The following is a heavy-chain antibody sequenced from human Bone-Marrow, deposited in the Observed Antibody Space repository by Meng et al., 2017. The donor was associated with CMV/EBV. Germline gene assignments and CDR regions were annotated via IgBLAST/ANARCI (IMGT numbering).Heavy chain of an antibody. Sequence: WYVLGSSWGWTPHPPGKGVEWFGEINHSGSTNYNPTLKSRVTISVDTSKNQFSLKLSSVTAADTAVYYCARNGATMIVVVVGPYFDYWGQGTLVTVSS. CDR3: ARNGATMIVVVVGPYFDY. V-gene: IGHV4-34*01. D-gene: IGHD3-22*01. CDR1: WYVLGSS. J-gene: IGHJ4*02. CDR2: INHSGST.